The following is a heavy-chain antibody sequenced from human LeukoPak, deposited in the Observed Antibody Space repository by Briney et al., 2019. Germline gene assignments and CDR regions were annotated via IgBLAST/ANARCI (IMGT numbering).Heavy chain of an antibody. CDR3: AREDVEMATINY. J-gene: IGHJ4*02. Sequence: SVKVSCKASGGTFSSYAISWVRQAPGQGLEWMGGIIPIFGTANYAQKFQGRVTITMDESTSTSYMELSSLRSEDTAVYYCAREDVEMATINYWGQGTLVTVSS. CDR2: IIPIFGTA. D-gene: IGHD5-24*01. CDR1: GGTFSSYA. V-gene: IGHV1-69*05.